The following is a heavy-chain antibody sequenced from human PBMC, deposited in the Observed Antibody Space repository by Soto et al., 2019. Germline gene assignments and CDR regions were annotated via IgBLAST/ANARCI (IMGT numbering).Heavy chain of an antibody. V-gene: IGHV3-21*01. CDR3: ARDGESVYERSGYSFDY. CDR2: IRSSSSYI. D-gene: IGHD3-22*01. CDR1: GFTFSSYS. Sequence: GGSLRLSCAASGFTFSSYSMNWVRQAPGKGLEWVSSIRSSSSYIYYADSVKGRFTISRDNAKNSLYLQMNSLRAEDTAVYDSARDGESVYERSGYSFDYWGQGTMVTVSS. J-gene: IGHJ4*02.